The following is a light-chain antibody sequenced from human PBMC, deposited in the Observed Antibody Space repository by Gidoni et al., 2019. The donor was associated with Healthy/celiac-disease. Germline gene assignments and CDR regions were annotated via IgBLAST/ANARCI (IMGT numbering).Light chain of an antibody. CDR2: DAS. CDR3: QQRSSWPSIT. J-gene: IGKJ5*01. Sequence: EIVLTQSPATLSLSPGERATLSCRASQSVSSYLAWYQQKPGQGPRLLIYDASNRATGIPARFSGSGSGTDFTLTISSLEPEDFAVYYCQQRSSWPSITFXXXTRLEIK. CDR1: QSVSSY. V-gene: IGKV3-11*01.